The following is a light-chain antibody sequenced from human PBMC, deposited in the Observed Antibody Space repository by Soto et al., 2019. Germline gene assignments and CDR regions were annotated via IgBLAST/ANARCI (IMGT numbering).Light chain of an antibody. J-gene: IGKJ1*01. Sequence: DIQMTQSPSTLSASVGDRVTITCRASQSISSWLAWYQQKPGKAPKLLIYKASSLESGVPSRFSGSGSGTEFPLTISSLQPDDFATYYCQQYNSYPRTVGQGTKVEIK. CDR1: QSISSW. CDR3: QQYNSYPRT. CDR2: KAS. V-gene: IGKV1-5*03.